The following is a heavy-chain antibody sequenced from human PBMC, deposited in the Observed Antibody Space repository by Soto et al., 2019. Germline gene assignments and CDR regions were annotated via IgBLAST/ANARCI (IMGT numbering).Heavy chain of an antibody. J-gene: IGHJ6*02. Sequence: VQLVESGGGLVKPGRSLRLSCAASGFTFSSYGMHWVRQAPGEGLEWVALISYDGSNKYYADSVKGRFTISRDYSKNTLYLQMNSLRAEDTAVYYCAKGPAIVLVPAAMNYYYGMDVWGQGTTVTVSS. CDR1: GFTFSSYG. CDR3: AKGPAIVLVPAAMNYYYGMDV. D-gene: IGHD2-2*01. V-gene: IGHV3-30*18. CDR2: ISYDGSNK.